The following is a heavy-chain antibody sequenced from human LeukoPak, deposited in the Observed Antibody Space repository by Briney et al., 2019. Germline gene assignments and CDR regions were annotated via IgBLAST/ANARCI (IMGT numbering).Heavy chain of an antibody. CDR2: ISPYSGNT. V-gene: IGHV1-18*01. Sequence: GASVKVSCKASGYTFTSYGISWVRQAPGQGLEWMGWISPYSGNTNYAQSLQGRVTVTSDTSTSTAYMELRSLTSDDTAVYYCARTNYLSGSYHIYWGQGTLVTVPS. J-gene: IGHJ4*02. D-gene: IGHD3-10*01. CDR3: ARTNYLSGSYHIY. CDR1: GYTFTSYG.